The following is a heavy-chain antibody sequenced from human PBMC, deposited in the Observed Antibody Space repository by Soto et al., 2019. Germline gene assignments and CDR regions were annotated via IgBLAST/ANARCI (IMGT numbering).Heavy chain of an antibody. V-gene: IGHV3-9*01. Sequence: EVQLVESGGGLVQPGRSLRLSCAASGFTFDDYAMHWVRQAPGKGLEWVSGISWNSGSIGYEDSVKGRFTISRDNAKNPLYLQMNSLRAEDTALYYCAKDSCSSTSCSAPFDYWGQGTLVTVSS. CDR3: AKDSCSSTSCSAPFDY. D-gene: IGHD2-2*01. CDR1: GFTFDDYA. J-gene: IGHJ4*02. CDR2: ISWNSGSI.